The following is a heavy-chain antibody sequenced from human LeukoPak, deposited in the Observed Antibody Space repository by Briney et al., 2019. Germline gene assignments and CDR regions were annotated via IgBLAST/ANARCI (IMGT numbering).Heavy chain of an antibody. D-gene: IGHD6-13*01. CDR3: ARDQARYSSSWYDAFDI. CDR1: GGSISSYY. J-gene: IGHJ3*02. Sequence: SETLSLTCTVSGGSISSYYWSWIRQPPGKGLEWIGRIYTSGSTNYNPSLKSRVTMSVDTSKNQFSLKLSSVTAADTAVYYCARDQARYSSSWYDAFDIWGQGTMVTVSS. V-gene: IGHV4-4*07. CDR2: IYTSGST.